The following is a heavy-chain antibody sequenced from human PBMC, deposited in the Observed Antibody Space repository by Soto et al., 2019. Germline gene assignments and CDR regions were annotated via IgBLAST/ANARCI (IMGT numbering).Heavy chain of an antibody. D-gene: IGHD3-3*01. V-gene: IGHV3-74*01. Sequence: EVQLVESGGGLVQPGGSLRLSCAASGFTFSSYWMHWVRQAPGKGLVWVSRINSDGSSTSYADSVKGRFTISRDNAKNTLYLQMNSLRAEDTAVYYCARDPTYEFWSGYYNNWFDPWGQGTLVTVSS. J-gene: IGHJ5*02. CDR1: GFTFSSYW. CDR3: ARDPTYEFWSGYYNNWFDP. CDR2: INSDGSST.